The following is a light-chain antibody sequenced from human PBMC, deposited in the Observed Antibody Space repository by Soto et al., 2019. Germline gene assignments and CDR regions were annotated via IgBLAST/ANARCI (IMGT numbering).Light chain of an antibody. Sequence: QSVLTQPPSASGSPGQSVTISCTGTSSDVGGYNYVSWYQQHPGKAPKLMIYEVSKRPSGVPDRFSGSRSGNTASLTISGLQAEDEADYYCSSFTYSRTYVFGTGTKVTVL. J-gene: IGLJ1*01. V-gene: IGLV2-8*01. CDR3: SSFTYSRTYV. CDR2: EVS. CDR1: SSDVGGYNY.